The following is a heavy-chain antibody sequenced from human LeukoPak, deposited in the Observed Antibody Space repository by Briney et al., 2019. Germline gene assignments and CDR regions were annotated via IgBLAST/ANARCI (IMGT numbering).Heavy chain of an antibody. D-gene: IGHD2-15*01. CDR1: RFTFSIYA. J-gene: IGHJ4*02. Sequence: GGSLRLSCAASRFTFSIYAVSWVRQAPGKGLEWVSSITGTGDNTYYADSVKGRFTISRDNSKNTLYLQMNSLTAEDTAVYYCARRAGYCSGGRCYFDYWGQGTLVTVSS. CDR2: ITGTGDNT. V-gene: IGHV3-23*01. CDR3: ARRAGYCSGGRCYFDY.